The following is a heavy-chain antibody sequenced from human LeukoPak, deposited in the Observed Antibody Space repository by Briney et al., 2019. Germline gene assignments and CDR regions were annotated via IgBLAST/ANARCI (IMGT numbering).Heavy chain of an antibody. Sequence: ASVKVSCKASGYTFTSYDINWVRQATGQGLEWMGWMNPNSGNTGYEQKFQGRVTMTRNTSISTAYMELRSLRSDDTAVYYCARGSYNPFDYWGQGTLVTVSS. CDR3: ARGSYNPFDY. D-gene: IGHD1-1*01. V-gene: IGHV1-8*01. CDR2: MNPNSGNT. J-gene: IGHJ4*02. CDR1: GYTFTSYD.